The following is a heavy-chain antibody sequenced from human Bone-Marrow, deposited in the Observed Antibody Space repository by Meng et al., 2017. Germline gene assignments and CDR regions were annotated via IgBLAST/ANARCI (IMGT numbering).Heavy chain of an antibody. CDR1: GFTFSSLW. J-gene: IGHJ4*02. CDR3: ANLLEG. V-gene: IGHV3-74*01. CDR2: INSDGSIT. Sequence: GESLKISCATSGFTFSSLWMHWVRQPAGKGLVWASRINSDGSITTYADSVKGRFTISRDNAKNILYLEMNSLRAEDTAVYYCANLLEGWGQGTLVTVSS.